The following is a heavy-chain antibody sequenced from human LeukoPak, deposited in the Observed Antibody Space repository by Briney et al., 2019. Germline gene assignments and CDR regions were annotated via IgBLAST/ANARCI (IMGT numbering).Heavy chain of an antibody. Sequence: SVKVSCKASGGTFNSYAISWVRQAPGQGLEWMGGIIPIFGTANYAQKFQGRVTITADESTSTAYMELSSLRSEDTAVYYCAREGYYDFLPYGMDVWGQGTTVTVSS. CDR1: GGTFNSYA. V-gene: IGHV1-69*13. J-gene: IGHJ6*02. D-gene: IGHD3-3*01. CDR2: IIPIFGTA. CDR3: AREGYYDFLPYGMDV.